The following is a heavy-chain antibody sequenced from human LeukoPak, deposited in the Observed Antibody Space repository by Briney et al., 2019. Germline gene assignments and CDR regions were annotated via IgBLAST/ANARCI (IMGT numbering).Heavy chain of an antibody. CDR1: GGTFSSYA. CDR3: ARKAAAGPYYYYMDV. CDR2: IIPIFGTA. J-gene: IGHJ6*03. Sequence: GASVKVSCKASGGTFSSYAISWVRQAPGQGLEWMGGIIPIFGTANYAQKFQGRVTITTDESTSTAYMELSSLRSEDTAVYYCARKAAAGPYYYYMDVWGKGTTVTVSS. D-gene: IGHD6-13*01. V-gene: IGHV1-69*05.